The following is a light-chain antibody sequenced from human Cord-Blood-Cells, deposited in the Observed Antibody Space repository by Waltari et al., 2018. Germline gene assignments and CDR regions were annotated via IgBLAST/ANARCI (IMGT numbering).Light chain of an antibody. CDR1: KLGDKY. Sequence: SYELTQPPSVSVSPGQTASITCSGDKLGDKYAWWYQQKPGQSPVLVIYQDSKRPSGIPERFSRSNSGNTATLTISGTQAMDGADYYCQAWDSSTVVIGGGTKLTVL. CDR2: QDS. CDR3: QAWDSSTVV. V-gene: IGLV3-1*01. J-gene: IGLJ2*01.